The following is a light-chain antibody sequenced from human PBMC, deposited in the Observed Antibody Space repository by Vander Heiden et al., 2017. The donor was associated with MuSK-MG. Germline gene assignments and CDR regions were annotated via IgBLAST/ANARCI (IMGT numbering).Light chain of an antibody. CDR2: AAS. CDR1: QGISSY. Sequence: DTQLTQSPSFLSASVGDRVTITCRASQGISSYLAWYQQKPGKAPKLLIYAASTLQSGVPSRFSGSGSGTEFTLTISSLQPEDIATYFCQQLDSYPLIFGQGTQVEIK. J-gene: IGKJ5*01. V-gene: IGKV1-9*01. CDR3: QQLDSYPLI.